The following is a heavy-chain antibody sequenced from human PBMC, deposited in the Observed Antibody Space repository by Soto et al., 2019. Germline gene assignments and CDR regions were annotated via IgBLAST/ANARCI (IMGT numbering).Heavy chain of an antibody. V-gene: IGHV5-51*01. CDR1: GYSFTSYW. CDR3: ARLGDTPTSSYYYGMDV. D-gene: IGHD3-10*01. Sequence: GESLKISCKGSGYSFTSYWIGWVRQMPGKGLEWMGIIYPGDSDTRYSPSFQGQVTISADKSISTAYLQWSSLKASDTAMYYCARLGDTPTSSYYYGMDVWGQGTTVTVSS. J-gene: IGHJ6*02. CDR2: IYPGDSDT.